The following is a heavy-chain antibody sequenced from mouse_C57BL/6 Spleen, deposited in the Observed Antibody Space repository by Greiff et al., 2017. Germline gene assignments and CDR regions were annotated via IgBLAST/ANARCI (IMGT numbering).Heavy chain of an antibody. Sequence: QVQLQQPGAELVKPGASVKLSCKASGYPFTSYWMHWVKQRPGQGLEWIGMIHPNSGSTNYNEKFKSKATLTVDKSSSTAYMQLSSLTSEDSAVYYCARSYYYGSSVDYWGQGTTLTVSS. CDR2: IHPNSGST. D-gene: IGHD1-1*01. V-gene: IGHV1-64*01. CDR1: GYPFTSYW. CDR3: ARSYYYGSSVDY. J-gene: IGHJ2*01.